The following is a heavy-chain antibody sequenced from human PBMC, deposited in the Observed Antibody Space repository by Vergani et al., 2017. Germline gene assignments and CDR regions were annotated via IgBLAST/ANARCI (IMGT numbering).Heavy chain of an antibody. CDR1: GFTFSSYW. CDR2: IKQDGSEK. Sequence: EVQLVESGGGLVQPGGSLRLSCAASGFTFSSYWMSWVRQAPGKGLEWVANIKQDGSEKYYVDSVNGRFTISRDNAKNSLYLQMNSLRAEDTAVYYCAREVYYDFWSGYHPDFDYWGQGTLVTVSS. J-gene: IGHJ4*02. CDR3: AREVYYDFWSGYHPDFDY. D-gene: IGHD3-3*01. V-gene: IGHV3-7*01.